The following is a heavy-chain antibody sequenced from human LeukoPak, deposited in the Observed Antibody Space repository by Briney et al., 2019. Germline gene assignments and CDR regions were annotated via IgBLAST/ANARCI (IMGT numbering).Heavy chain of an antibody. V-gene: IGHV5-51*01. D-gene: IGHD6-19*01. J-gene: IGHJ4*02. Sequence: GESLKISCKGSGYIFTSYWIGWVRHMPGKGLEWMGIIYPGDSDTRYSPFFQGKVTISADKSISTAYLQLSSLKASDTAMYYCARRGSGWYWDYWGQGTLVTVSS. CDR2: IYPGDSDT. CDR3: ARRGSGWYWDY. CDR1: GYIFTSYW.